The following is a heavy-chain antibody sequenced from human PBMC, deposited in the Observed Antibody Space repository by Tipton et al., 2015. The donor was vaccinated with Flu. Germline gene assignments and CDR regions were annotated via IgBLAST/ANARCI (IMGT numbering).Heavy chain of an antibody. D-gene: IGHD4-11*01. CDR2: IYSTGTT. V-gene: IGHV4-61*02. J-gene: IGHJ5*02. CDR3: ARRDYSNYVSEPKNWFDP. Sequence: GLVKPSETLSLTCTVPGDSITTGSYYWNWIRQPAGKGLEWIGRIYSTGTTNYNPSLKSRVTISSDTSKSQFSLKLTSVTAADTAVYFCARRDYSNYVSEPKNWFDPWGQGTLVTVS. CDR1: GDSITTGSYY.